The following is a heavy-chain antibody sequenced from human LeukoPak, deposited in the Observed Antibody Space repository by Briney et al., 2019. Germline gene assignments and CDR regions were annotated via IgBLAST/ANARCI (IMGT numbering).Heavy chain of an antibody. CDR1: GGSISSGSYY. Sequence: PSQTLSLTCTVSGGSISSGSYYWSWIRQPAGKGLEWIGRIYTSGSTNYNPSLKSRVTISVDTSKNQFSLKLSSVTAADTAVYYCARWVRALQLAVYWGQGTLVTVSS. D-gene: IGHD6-13*01. CDR3: ARWVRALQLAVY. CDR2: IYTSGST. V-gene: IGHV4-61*02. J-gene: IGHJ4*02.